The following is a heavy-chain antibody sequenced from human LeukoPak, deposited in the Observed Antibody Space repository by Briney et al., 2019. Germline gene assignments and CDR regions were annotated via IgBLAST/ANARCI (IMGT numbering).Heavy chain of an antibody. Sequence: ASVKVSFKASGYTFTSYYMHWVRQAPGQGLERMGWINPDSGYTNYTQKFQGRVTMTRATSINTAYMELSRLTSDDTAVYYCATDPRTTVFGTFRYYYMDVWGEGTTVAVSS. CDR2: INPDSGYT. V-gene: IGHV1-2*02. J-gene: IGHJ6*03. D-gene: IGHD3-3*01. CDR1: GYTFTSYY. CDR3: ATDPRTTVFGTFRYYYMDV.